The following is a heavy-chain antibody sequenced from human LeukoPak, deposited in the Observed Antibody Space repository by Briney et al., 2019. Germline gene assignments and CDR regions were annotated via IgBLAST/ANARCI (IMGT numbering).Heavy chain of an antibody. J-gene: IGHJ4*02. CDR1: GYTFRQYS. CDR2: INPSGGST. Sequence: ASVKVSCKASGYTFRQYSISWVRQAPGQGLEWMGIINPSGGSTSYAQKFQGRVTMTRDMSTSTVYMELSSLRSEDTAVYYCARDIVGATTFDYWGQGTLVTVSS. D-gene: IGHD1-26*01. CDR3: ARDIVGATTFDY. V-gene: IGHV1-46*01.